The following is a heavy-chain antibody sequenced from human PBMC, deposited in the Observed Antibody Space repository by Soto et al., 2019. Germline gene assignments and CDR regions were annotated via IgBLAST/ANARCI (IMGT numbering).Heavy chain of an antibody. V-gene: IGHV5-51*03. D-gene: IGHD3-22*01. CDR3: ARPESSGYYNGAPFDL. CDR1: GYSFTNFG. Sequence: EVQLVQSGAEVKEPGESLKISCKASGYSFTNFGIGWVRQMPGKGLEWMGIIYPGDSDTRYSPSFQGQVTISADKAISTAYLQWSSLKASDTAMYYCARPESSGYYNGAPFDLWGQGTLVTVSS. CDR2: IYPGDSDT. J-gene: IGHJ4*02.